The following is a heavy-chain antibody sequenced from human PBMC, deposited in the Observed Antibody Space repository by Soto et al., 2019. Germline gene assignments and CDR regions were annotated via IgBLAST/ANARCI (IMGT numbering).Heavy chain of an antibody. CDR2: FSASSGST. J-gene: IGHJ4*02. Sequence: GGSLRLSCAASGFTFSNYAMSWVRQAPGKGLEWVSTFSASSGSTYYADSLKGRFTISRDNSKNTLYLQMDSLRAEDTAVYYCAKGLTYFEYWGQGTQVTVYS. V-gene: IGHV3-23*01. CDR1: GFTFSNYA. CDR3: AKGLTYFEY.